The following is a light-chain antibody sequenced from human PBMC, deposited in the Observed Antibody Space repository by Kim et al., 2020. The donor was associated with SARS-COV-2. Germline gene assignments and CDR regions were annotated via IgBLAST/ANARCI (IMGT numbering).Light chain of an antibody. J-gene: IGLJ1*01. V-gene: IGLV2-11*03. CDR2: DVT. CDR1: NSDIGAYSH. Sequence: GQSVTISCSGTNSDIGAYSHVSWYRQHPDKAPTLLIYDVTQRPSGVPDRFSGSKSGNTASLTISGLQAEDEADYYCCSYAGSYSYVFGTGTQLTVL. CDR3: CSYAGSYSYV.